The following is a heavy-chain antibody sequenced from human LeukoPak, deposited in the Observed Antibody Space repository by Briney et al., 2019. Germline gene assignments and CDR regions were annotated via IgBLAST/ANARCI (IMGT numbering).Heavy chain of an antibody. J-gene: IGHJ4*02. Sequence: GGSLRLSCAASGFTFSSFAMQWVRQAPGKGLEWVALMSDDGSNEYYADSVRGRFAISRDNSKNTLHLQMNSLRPEDTALYYCANLIRYGGKGFWGQGTQVTVSS. D-gene: IGHD4-23*01. CDR3: ANLIRYGGKGF. CDR2: MSDDGSNE. V-gene: IGHV3-30*18. CDR1: GFTFSSFA.